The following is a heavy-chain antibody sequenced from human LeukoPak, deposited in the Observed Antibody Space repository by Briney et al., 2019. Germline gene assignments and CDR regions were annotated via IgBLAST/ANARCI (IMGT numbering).Heavy chain of an antibody. J-gene: IGHJ4*02. CDR1: GFTFDDYG. Sequence: GGSLRLSCAASGFTFDDYGMSWVRQALGKGLEWVSGINWDGGSTGYADSVKGRFTISRDNAKNSLYLQMNSLRAEDTALYHCARTNSGSYLYYFDYWGQGTLVTVSS. V-gene: IGHV3-20*01. CDR2: INWDGGST. D-gene: IGHD1-26*01. CDR3: ARTNSGSYLYYFDY.